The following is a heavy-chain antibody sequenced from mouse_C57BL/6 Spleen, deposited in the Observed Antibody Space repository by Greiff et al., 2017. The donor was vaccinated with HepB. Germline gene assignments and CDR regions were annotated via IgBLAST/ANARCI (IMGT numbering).Heavy chain of an antibody. CDR2: ISSGSSTI. J-gene: IGHJ2*01. Sequence: EVNVVESGGGLVKPGGSLKLSCAASGFTFSDYGMHWVRQAPEKGLEWVAYISSGSSTIYYADTVKGRFTISRDNAKNTLFLQMTSLRSEDTAMYYCARPITTVVATPFDYWGQGTTLTVSS. CDR1: GFTFSDYG. D-gene: IGHD1-1*01. CDR3: ARPITTVVATPFDY. V-gene: IGHV5-17*01.